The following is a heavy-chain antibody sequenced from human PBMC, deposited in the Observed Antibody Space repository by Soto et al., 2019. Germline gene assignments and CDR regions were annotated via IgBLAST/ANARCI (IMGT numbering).Heavy chain of an antibody. CDR1: GGSISSAGSY. CDR2: IYYSGNT. V-gene: IGHV4-31*03. J-gene: IGHJ5*01. Sequence: SLTCTVSGGSISSAGSYWSWIRQHPGKGLEWIGYIYYSGNTYYNPSLKGRLTISVHASKNQFSLELTSVTAADTAVYYCVQGLGPFDSCGRRTLVTGSS. CDR3: VQGLGPFDS.